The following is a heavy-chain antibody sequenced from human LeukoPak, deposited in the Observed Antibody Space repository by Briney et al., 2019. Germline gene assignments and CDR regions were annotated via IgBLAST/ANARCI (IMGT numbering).Heavy chain of an antibody. J-gene: IGHJ4*02. D-gene: IGHD5-24*01. CDR2: INDNGHS. CDR1: GGSIKNYY. CDR3: ARHLKKDGYNYYFDY. Sequence: SETLSLTCTVSGGSIKNYYWSWIRQPPGKGLEWIAYINDNGHSGYNPSLESRVTISVDTSKNHFSLRLRSVTAADTAVYYCARHLKKDGYNYYFDYWGQGTLVTVSS. V-gene: IGHV4-59*08.